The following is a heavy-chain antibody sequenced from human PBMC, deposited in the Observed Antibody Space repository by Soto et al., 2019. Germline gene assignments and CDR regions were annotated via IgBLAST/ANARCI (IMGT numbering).Heavy chain of an antibody. Sequence: QVQLVESGGGVVQPGRSLRLSCAASGFTFSSYAMHWVRQAPGKGLEWVAVISYDGSNKYYADSVKGRFTISRDNSKNRLXXQMNSLRAEDTAVYYCARDSMLVTDIWTPHHWFALWGQGTLVTVSS. V-gene: IGHV3-30-3*01. J-gene: IGHJ5*02. CDR3: ARDSMLVTDIWTPHHWFAL. D-gene: IGHD3-9*01. CDR1: GFTFSSYA. CDR2: ISYDGSNK.